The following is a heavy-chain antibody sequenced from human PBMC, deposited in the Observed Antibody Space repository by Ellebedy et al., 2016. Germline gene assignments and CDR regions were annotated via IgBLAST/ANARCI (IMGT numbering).Heavy chain of an antibody. CDR2: TSAYKGNT. D-gene: IGHD3-10*01. V-gene: IGHV1-18*01. Sequence: ASVKVSCXASGYTFSSYSISWVRQAPGEGLEWMGWTSAYKGNTNYAQKLHGRVTMTTDTSTRTAYMELRSLRSDDTAVYYCARDPWYGGPFGSGNLGQFDSWGQGTLVIVSS. CDR1: GYTFSSYS. CDR3: ARDPWYGGPFGSGNLGQFDS. J-gene: IGHJ4*02.